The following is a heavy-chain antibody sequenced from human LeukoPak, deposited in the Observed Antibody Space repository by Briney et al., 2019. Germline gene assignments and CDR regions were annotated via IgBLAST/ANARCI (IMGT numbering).Heavy chain of an antibody. CDR2: IKQDGSEK. D-gene: IGHD3-10*01. CDR3: ARAVGYGAGSYGFDF. CDR1: GFTFSSYW. J-gene: IGHJ3*01. V-gene: IGHV3-7*01. Sequence: GGSLRLSCAASGFTFSSYWMSWVRQAPGKGLEWVANIKQDGSEKYYVDSVKGRFTISRDIATSTLYLQMNSLRAEDTAVYYCARAVGYGAGSYGFDFWGQGTTVTVSS.